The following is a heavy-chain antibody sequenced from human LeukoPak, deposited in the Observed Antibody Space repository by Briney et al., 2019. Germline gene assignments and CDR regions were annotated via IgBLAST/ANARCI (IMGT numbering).Heavy chain of an antibody. D-gene: IGHD6-19*01. J-gene: IGHJ4*02. CDR1: GFTFSSYA. V-gene: IGHV3-23*01. CDR3: AKEKRSIAVAGPNY. Sequence: GGSLRLSCAASGFTFSSYAMGWVRQAPGKGLEWVSAISGSGGSTYYADSVKGRFTISRDNSKNTLYLQMNSLRAEDTAVDYSAKEKRSIAVAGPNYWGQGTLVTVSS. CDR2: ISGSGGST.